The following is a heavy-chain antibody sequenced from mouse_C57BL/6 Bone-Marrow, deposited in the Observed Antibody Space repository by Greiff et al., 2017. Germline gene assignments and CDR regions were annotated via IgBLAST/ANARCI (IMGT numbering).Heavy chain of an antibody. J-gene: IGHJ3*01. CDR1: GFTFSDYG. V-gene: IGHV5-17*01. CDR3: ARDEEFAY. CDR2: ISSGSSTI. Sequence: EVKLVESGGGLVKPGGSLKLSCAASGFTFSDYGMHWVRQAPEKGLEWVAYISSGSSTIYYAATVKGRFPISRDNAQNTLFLQKTSLRSEDTAMYYFARDEEFAYWGQGTLVTVSA.